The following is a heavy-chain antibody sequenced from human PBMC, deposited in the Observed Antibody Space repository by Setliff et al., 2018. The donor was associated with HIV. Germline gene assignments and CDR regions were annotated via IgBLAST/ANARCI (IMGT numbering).Heavy chain of an antibody. Sequence: ASVKVSCKASGYTFTSYGISWVRQAPGRGLEWMGWISAYNFKTRSAQKLQDRVTMTTDTSTYTAYMELRSLKSDDTAVYYCARGYSSSWYNYWGQGTLVTVSS. CDR2: ISAYNFKT. J-gene: IGHJ4*02. V-gene: IGHV1-18*01. CDR1: GYTFTSYG. D-gene: IGHD6-13*01. CDR3: ARGYSSSWYNY.